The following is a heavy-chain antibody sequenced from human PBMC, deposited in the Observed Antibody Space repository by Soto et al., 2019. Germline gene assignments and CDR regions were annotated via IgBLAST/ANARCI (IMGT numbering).Heavy chain of an antibody. CDR3: ASLFDP. Sequence: SETLSLTCAVSGGSIIASNWWTWIRQPPGQGLEWIGEIYHSGTTYYTASLRSRVTLSIDKSKSQFSLRLTSVTAADTAVYYCASLFDPWGQGTLVT. CDR2: IYHSGTT. V-gene: IGHV4-4*02. J-gene: IGHJ5*02. CDR1: GGSIIASNW.